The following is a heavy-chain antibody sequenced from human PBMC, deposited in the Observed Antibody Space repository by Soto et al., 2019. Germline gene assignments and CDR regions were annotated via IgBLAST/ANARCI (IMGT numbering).Heavy chain of an antibody. CDR1: GGSVSSGAFF. V-gene: IGHV4-61*08. CDR3: ARSPNYYYYGFDV. Sequence: SETLSLTCTVSGGSVSSGAFFWSWLRQSPGKRPEWIAYIYYSGSTNYNPSLKSRATISVDTSKSQFSLTLTSVTAADAATYYCARSPNYYYYGFDVWGQGTTVTVS. D-gene: IGHD3-10*01. J-gene: IGHJ6*02. CDR2: IYYSGST.